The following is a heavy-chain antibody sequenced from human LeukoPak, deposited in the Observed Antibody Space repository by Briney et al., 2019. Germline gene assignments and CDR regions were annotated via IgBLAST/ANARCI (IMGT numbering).Heavy chain of an antibody. D-gene: IGHD6-19*01. CDR1: GFTFSSYS. Sequence: PGGSLRLSCAASGFTFSSYSMNWVRQAPGKGLEWVSSISSSSSYIYYADSVKGRFTISRDNAKNSLYLQMNSLRAEDTAVYYCARGRGIAVAGTSVIDYWGQGTLVTVSS. V-gene: IGHV3-21*01. J-gene: IGHJ4*02. CDR2: ISSSSSYI. CDR3: ARGRGIAVAGTSVIDY.